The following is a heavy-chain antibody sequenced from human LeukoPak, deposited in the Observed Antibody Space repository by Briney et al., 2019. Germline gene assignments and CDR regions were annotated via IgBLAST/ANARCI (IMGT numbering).Heavy chain of an antibody. CDR1: GGSISSYY. D-gene: IGHD4-17*01. J-gene: IGHJ6*03. CDR2: IYTSGST. Sequence: SETLSLTCTVSGGSISSYYWSWIRQPAGKGLEWIGRIYTSGSTNYNPSLKSRVTMSVDTSKNQFSLKLSSVTAADTAVYYCARDSSGRGDYGLAAYYYYMDVWGKGTTVAISS. CDR3: ARDSSGRGDYGLAAYYYYMDV. V-gene: IGHV4-4*07.